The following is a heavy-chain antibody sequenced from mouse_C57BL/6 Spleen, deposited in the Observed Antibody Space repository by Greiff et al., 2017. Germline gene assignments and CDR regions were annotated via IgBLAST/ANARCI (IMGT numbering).Heavy chain of an antibody. J-gene: IGHJ1*03. CDR1: GYAFSSYW. CDR2: IYPGDGDT. V-gene: IGHV1-80*01. Sequence: VQLQQSGAELVKPGASVKISCKASGYAFSSYWMNWVKQRPGKGLEWIGQIYPGDGDTNYNGKFKGKATLTADKSSSTAYMQLSSLTSEDSAVYFCARQGWDYWYVDVWGTGTTVTVSS. CDR3: ARQGWDYWYVDV. D-gene: IGHD1-1*02.